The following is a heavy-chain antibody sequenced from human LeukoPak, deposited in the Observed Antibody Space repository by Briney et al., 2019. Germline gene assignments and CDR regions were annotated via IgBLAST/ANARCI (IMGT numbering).Heavy chain of an antibody. D-gene: IGHD6-19*01. CDR3: ARDWAPLGDIAVAGINFDY. Sequence: PGGSLRVSCVASGFTFSDHYMNWVREAPGKGLEWRSYINSGGNTLNYAGSVKGRFTISRDNSKNTLYLQMNSLRTEDTAVYYCARDWAPLGDIAVAGINFDYWGQGTLVTVSS. CDR1: GFTFSDHY. J-gene: IGHJ4*02. V-gene: IGHV3-11*04. CDR2: INSGGNTL.